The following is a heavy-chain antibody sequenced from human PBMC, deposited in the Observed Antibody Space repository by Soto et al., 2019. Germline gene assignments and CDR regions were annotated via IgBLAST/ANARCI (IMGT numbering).Heavy chain of an antibody. CDR1: GYSFTSYW. Sequence: PGESLKISCKGSGYSFTSYWICWMRQMPGKGLEWMGIIYPGDSDTRYSPSFQGQVTISADKSISTAYLQWSSLKASDTAMYYCARLRGYCSITSCYTHPDYYYYGMDVWGQGTTVTVSS. CDR2: IYPGDSDT. J-gene: IGHJ6*02. V-gene: IGHV5-51*01. D-gene: IGHD2-2*02. CDR3: ARLRGYCSITSCYTHPDYYYYGMDV.